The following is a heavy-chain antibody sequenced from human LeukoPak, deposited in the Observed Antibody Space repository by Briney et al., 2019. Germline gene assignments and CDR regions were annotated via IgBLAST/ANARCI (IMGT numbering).Heavy chain of an antibody. V-gene: IGHV4-4*07. D-gene: IGHD3-22*01. CDR1: GGSISIYY. J-gene: IGHJ4*02. CDR3: ARDYYDSSGHFPFDY. CDR2: IYTSGST. Sequence: PSETLSLTCTVSGGSISIYYWNWIRQPAGKGLEGIGRIYTSGSTNYNPSLKSRVTMSLDTSKNQFSLKLSSVTAAGTAVYYCARDYYDSSGHFPFDYWGQGTLVTVSS.